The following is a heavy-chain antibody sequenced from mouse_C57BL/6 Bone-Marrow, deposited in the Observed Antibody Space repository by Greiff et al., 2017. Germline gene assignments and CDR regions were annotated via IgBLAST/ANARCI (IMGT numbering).Heavy chain of an antibody. V-gene: IGHV1-18*01. CDR2: INPNNGGT. Sequence: EVQLQQSGPELVKPGASVKIPCKASGYTFTDYNMDWVKQSHGKSLEWIGDINPNNGGTIYNQKFKGKATLTVDKSSSTAYMELRSLTSEDTAVYYCARFDYDPYGYAMDYWGQGTSVTVSS. J-gene: IGHJ4*01. CDR3: ARFDYDPYGYAMDY. CDR1: GYTFTDYN. D-gene: IGHD2-4*01.